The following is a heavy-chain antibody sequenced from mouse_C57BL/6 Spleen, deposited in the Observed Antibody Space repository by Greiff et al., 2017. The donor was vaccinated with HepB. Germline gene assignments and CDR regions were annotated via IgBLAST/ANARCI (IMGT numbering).Heavy chain of an antibody. Sequence: QVQLQQPGAELVRPGSSVKLSCKASGYTFTSYWMDWVKQRPGQGLEWIGNIYPSDSETHYNQKFKDKATLTVDKSSSTAYMQLSSLTSEDSAVYYSARWGYGNYGNYGGQGTTLTVSS. CDR1: GYTFTSYW. J-gene: IGHJ2*01. CDR3: ARWGYGNYGNY. D-gene: IGHD2-1*01. CDR2: IYPSDSET. V-gene: IGHV1-61*01.